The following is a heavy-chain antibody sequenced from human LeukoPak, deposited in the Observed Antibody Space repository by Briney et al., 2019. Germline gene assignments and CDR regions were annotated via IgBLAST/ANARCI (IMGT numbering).Heavy chain of an antibody. Sequence: GGSLRLSCAASGFTFSSYGIHWVRLAPGKGLEWVAVISYDGSNKYYADSVKGRFTISRDNSKNTLDLQINSLRDEDTAVYYCAKDVRWQLLPYYYFDYWGQGTLVTVSS. D-gene: IGHD2-15*01. V-gene: IGHV3-30*18. CDR2: ISYDGSNK. J-gene: IGHJ4*02. CDR1: GFTFSSYG. CDR3: AKDVRWQLLPYYYFDY.